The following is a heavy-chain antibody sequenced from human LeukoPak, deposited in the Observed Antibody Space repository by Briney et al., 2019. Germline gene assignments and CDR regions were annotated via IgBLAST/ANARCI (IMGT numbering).Heavy chain of an antibody. CDR2: TYSRSKWYN. V-gene: IGHV6-1*01. J-gene: IGHJ4*02. CDR1: GDSVSSNTAA. CDR3: AKAGTVVVVAATMDY. D-gene: IGHD2-15*01. Sequence: SQTLSLTCAISGDSVSSNTAAWNWIRQSPSRGLEWLGRTYSRSKWYNDYAVSVKSRITINPDTSKNQFSLQLNSVTPEDTAVYYCAKAGTVVVVAATMDYWGQGTLVTVSS.